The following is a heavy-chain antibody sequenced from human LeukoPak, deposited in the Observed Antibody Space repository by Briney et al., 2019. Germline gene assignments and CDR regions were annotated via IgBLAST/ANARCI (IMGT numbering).Heavy chain of an antibody. V-gene: IGHV3-21*01. D-gene: IGHD7-27*01. Sequence: PGGSLRLSCAASGFTFSSYSMNWVRQAPGKGLEWVSSIDTSTTYMTYADSVKGRFTISRDNARNSLYLQMNSLRAEDTAVYYCAREAGTGERWYFDLWGRGTLVIVSS. J-gene: IGHJ2*01. CDR1: GFTFSSYS. CDR2: IDTSTTYM. CDR3: AREAGTGERWYFDL.